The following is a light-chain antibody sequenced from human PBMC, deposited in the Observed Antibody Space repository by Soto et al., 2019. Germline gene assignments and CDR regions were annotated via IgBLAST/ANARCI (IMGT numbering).Light chain of an antibody. V-gene: IGLV2-8*01. CDR2: EVT. CDR3: SSYAASNYYV. CDR1: SNDVGRYNY. Sequence: QSVLTQPHSASGSPGQSVCVSCTGSSNDVGRYNYVSWYQQHPGKAPKLIIYEVTKRPSGVPDRFSGSKSGNTASLTVSGLQAEDEADYYCSSYAASNYYVFGTGTKVTVL. J-gene: IGLJ1*01.